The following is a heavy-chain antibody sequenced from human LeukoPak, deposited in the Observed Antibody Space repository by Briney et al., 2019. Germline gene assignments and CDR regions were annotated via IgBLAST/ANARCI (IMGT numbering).Heavy chain of an antibody. CDR3: ARDLGVTIFGVVRGYMDI. Sequence: SETPPLTCTVSGGSISSYYWSWIRQPAGKGLEWIGRIYTSGGTNYNPSLKSRVTMSVDTSKNQFSLKLSSVTAADTAVYYCARDLGVTIFGVVRGYMDIWGKGTTVTVSS. CDR2: IYTSGGT. V-gene: IGHV4-4*07. CDR1: GGSISSYY. D-gene: IGHD3-3*01. J-gene: IGHJ6*03.